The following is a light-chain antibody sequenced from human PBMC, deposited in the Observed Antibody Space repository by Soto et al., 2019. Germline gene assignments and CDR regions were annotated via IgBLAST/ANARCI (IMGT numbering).Light chain of an antibody. J-gene: IGKJ1*01. V-gene: IGKV3-15*01. CDR3: QQYNNWPPWT. Sequence: ETVMTQSPATLSVSPGVRVTLSCRASQTVHTNLAWFQQKPGQAPKLLIYGASTRDTGVPARFTGSGSGTEFTLTISSLQSEDFAVYFCQQYNNWPPWTFGQGTKVEI. CDR1: QTVHTN. CDR2: GAS.